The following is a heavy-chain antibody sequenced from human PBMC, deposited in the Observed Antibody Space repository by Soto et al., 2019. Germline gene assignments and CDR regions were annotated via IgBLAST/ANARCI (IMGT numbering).Heavy chain of an antibody. CDR2: INMDGSVT. V-gene: IGHV3-74*01. D-gene: IGHD2-8*02. CDR3: ARGPRGVYGNDY. J-gene: IGHJ4*02. CDR1: GFTFSSDW. Sequence: EVQLVESGGGLVQPGGSLRLSCVASGFTFSSDWMHWVRQGAGKGLVWVSRINMDGSVTNYADSVKGRFTISRDNAKNTVYLEKISLRVEDTAVYYCARGPRGVYGNDYWGQGALVTVSS.